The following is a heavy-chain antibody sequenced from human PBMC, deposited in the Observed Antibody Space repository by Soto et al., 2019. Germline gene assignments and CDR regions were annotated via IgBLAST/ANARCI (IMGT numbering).Heavy chain of an antibody. D-gene: IGHD2-2*01. CDR2: INHSGST. CDR3: GRPVSVVVLQAAHYYHYHLAF. V-gene: IGHV4-34*01. J-gene: IGHJ6*03. Sequence: SETLSLTCAVYGGSFSGYYWSWIRQPPGKGLEWIGEINHSGSTNYNPSLKSRVTISVDTSKNQFSLKLSSVTAADTAVYNCGRPVSVVVLQAAHYYHYHLAFRAKGTTDPVSS. CDR1: GGSFSGYY.